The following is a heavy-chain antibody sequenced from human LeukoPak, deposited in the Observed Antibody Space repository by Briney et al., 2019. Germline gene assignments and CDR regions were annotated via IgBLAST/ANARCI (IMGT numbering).Heavy chain of an antibody. J-gene: IGHJ4*02. CDR3: AKWGDYDVLTGYYVSDY. CDR2: ITGSGGNT. CDR1: GFTFSNYA. D-gene: IGHD3-9*01. Sequence: GGSLRLSCAASGFTFSNYAMSWVRQAPGKGLEWVSAITGSGGNTYYADSVKGRFTISRDNSKNTVFLQMNSLRAEDTAVYYCAKWGDYDVLTGYYVSDYWGQGALVTVPS. V-gene: IGHV3-23*01.